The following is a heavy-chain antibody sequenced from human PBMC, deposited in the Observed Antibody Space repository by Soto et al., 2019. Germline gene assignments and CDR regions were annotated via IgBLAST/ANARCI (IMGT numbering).Heavy chain of an antibody. D-gene: IGHD3-9*01. J-gene: IGHJ4*02. CDR3: VKTVRYGPDS. Sequence: EVQLLESGGGLVQPGGSLRLSCATSGLIFSSYAMSWVRQAPGKGLEWVAGISTSGSNTYYTDSVKGRFTISRDNSKDALFLKMNSLRAEDTATYYCVKTVRYGPDSWGQGTLVTVSS. CDR2: ISTSGSNT. V-gene: IGHV3-23*01. CDR1: GLIFSSYA.